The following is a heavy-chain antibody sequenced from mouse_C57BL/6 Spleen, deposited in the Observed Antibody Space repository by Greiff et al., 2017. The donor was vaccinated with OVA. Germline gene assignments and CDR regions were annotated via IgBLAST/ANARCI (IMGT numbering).Heavy chain of an antibody. D-gene: IGHD1-1*02. CDR3: TRVDPWFAY. CDR2: IDPENGDT. J-gene: IGHJ3*01. Sequence: EVQRVESGAELVRPGASVKLSCTASGFNIKDDYMHWVKQRPEQGLEWIGWIDPENGDTEYASKFQGKATITADTSSNTAYLQLSSLTSEDTAVYYCTRVDPWFAYWGQGTLVTVSA. V-gene: IGHV14-4*01. CDR1: GFNIKDDY.